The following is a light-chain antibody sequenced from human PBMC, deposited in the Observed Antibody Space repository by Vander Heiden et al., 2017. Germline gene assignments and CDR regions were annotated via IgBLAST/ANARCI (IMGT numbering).Light chain of an antibody. Sequence: LFTPSPATLSLSPGQRATLSCRASQSVSSYLAWYQQRPGQAPRLLIYDASNRATGIPARFSGSGSGTDFTLTISSLEPEDFAVYYCQQRSNWPSLTFGGGTKVEIK. J-gene: IGKJ4*01. CDR2: DAS. CDR1: QSVSSY. V-gene: IGKV3-11*01. CDR3: QQRSNWPSLT.